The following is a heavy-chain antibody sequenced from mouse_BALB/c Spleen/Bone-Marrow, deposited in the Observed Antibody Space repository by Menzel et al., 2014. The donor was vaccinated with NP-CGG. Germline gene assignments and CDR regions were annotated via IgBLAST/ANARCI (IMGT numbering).Heavy chain of an antibody. CDR2: IWAGGST. Sequence: VKVVESGPGLVAPSQSLFISCTVSGFSLTSYGVHWVRQPPGQGLEWLGAIWAGGSTNYNSALMSRLTISKDNSKSQVFLKMNSLQTDDTAMYYCAREGRGYYGSSGAAMDYWGQGTKVTVSS. CDR1: GFSLTSYG. D-gene: IGHD1-1*01. V-gene: IGHV2-9*02. J-gene: IGHJ4*01. CDR3: AREGRGYYGSSGAAMDY.